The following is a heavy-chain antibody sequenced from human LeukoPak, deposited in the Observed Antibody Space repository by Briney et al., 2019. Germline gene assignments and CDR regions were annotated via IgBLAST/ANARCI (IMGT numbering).Heavy chain of an antibody. CDR1: GFTFSSYA. CDR2: ISGSGGST. D-gene: IGHD5-18*01. J-gene: IGHJ6*02. V-gene: IGHV3-23*01. CDR3: AKGKAAMVLYYYGMDV. Sequence: GGSLRPSCAASGFTFSSYAMSWVRPAPGKGLEGGSAISGSGGSTYYADSVKGRFTISRENPKNTLYLQMNSLRAEDTAVYYCAKGKAAMVLYYYGMDVWGQGTTVTVSS.